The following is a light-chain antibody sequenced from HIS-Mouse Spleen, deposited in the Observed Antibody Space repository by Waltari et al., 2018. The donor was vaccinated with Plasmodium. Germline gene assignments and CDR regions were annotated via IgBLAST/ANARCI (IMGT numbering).Light chain of an antibody. Sequence: AIRMTQSPSSFSASTGDRVTITCRASQGISSYLAWYQQKPGEAPKLLLYAASSLQSGVPSSFSGSGSGTDFTHTISCLQSEDFATYYCQQYYSYPYTFGQGTKLEIK. V-gene: IGKV1-8*01. CDR1: QGISSY. J-gene: IGKJ2*01. CDR3: QQYYSYPYT. CDR2: AAS.